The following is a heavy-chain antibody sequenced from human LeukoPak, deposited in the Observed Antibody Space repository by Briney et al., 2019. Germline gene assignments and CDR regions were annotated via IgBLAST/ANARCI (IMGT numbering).Heavy chain of an antibody. CDR2: INPNSGGT. V-gene: IGHV1-2*02. CDR1: GYTFTGYY. D-gene: IGHD3-22*01. J-gene: IGHJ4*02. Sequence: ASVRVSCTASGYTFTGYYMHWVRQAPGQGLEWTGWINPNSGGTNYAQKFQGRVTMTRDTSISTAYMELSRLRSDDTAAYYCAREAPYESFFDYWGQGTLVTVSS. CDR3: AREAPYESFFDY.